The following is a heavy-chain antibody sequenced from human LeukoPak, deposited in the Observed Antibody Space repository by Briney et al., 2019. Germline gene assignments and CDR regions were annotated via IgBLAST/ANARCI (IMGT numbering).Heavy chain of an antibody. CDR3: AKSSYYDTSGFYREYYFDY. J-gene: IGHJ4*02. CDR2: MSSSGGST. Sequence: GGSLRLSCAASGFTLGNYAMSWVRQAPGKGLEWVSSMSSSGGSTYYADSVKGRFTFSRDNPKNALYLQMNSLRAEDTAVYYCAKSSYYDTSGFYREYYFDYWGQGTLVTVSS. V-gene: IGHV3-23*01. D-gene: IGHD3-22*01. CDR1: GFTLGNYA.